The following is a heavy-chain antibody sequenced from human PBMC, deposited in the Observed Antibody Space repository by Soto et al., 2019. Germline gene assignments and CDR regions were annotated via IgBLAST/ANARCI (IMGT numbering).Heavy chain of an antibody. V-gene: IGHV4-39*01. J-gene: IGHJ5*02. CDR3: ARHPSDFWFDP. CDR2: IYYSGST. D-gene: IGHD2-21*02. Sequence: PSETLSLTCSVSGGSISSSSYFWGWIRQPPGKGLEWIGSIYYSGSTYYNPSLKSRVTVSVDTSKNRFSLKLSSVTAADTAVYYCARHPSDFWFDPWGQGTLVTVSS. CDR1: GGSISSSSYF.